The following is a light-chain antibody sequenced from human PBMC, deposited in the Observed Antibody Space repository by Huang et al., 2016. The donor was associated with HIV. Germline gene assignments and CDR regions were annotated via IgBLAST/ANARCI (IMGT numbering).Light chain of an antibody. CDR3: QQRSKWPPVYT. CDR1: QSVDNS. J-gene: IGKJ2*01. CDR2: DAS. Sequence: EIVLTQSPATLSLSPGDRATLSCRASQSVDNSLAWYQQKPGQRPRLLMYDASIRATGIPARFSGSGSGTDFTLTISSLEPDDFAVYYCQQRSKWPPVYTFGQGTKLEIK. V-gene: IGKV3-11*01.